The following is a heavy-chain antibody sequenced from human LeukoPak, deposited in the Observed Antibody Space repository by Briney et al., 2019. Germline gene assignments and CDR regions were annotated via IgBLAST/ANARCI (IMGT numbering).Heavy chain of an antibody. CDR3: ARGFSSGDYSNCDVLLDFDY. CDR1: GYTFTSYD. CDR2: MNPNSGNT. V-gene: IGHV1-8*01. J-gene: IGHJ4*02. Sequence: GASVKVSCKASGYTFTSYDINWVRQATGQGLEWMGWMNPNSGNTGYAQKFQGRVTMTRNTSISTAYMELSSLRSEDTAVYYCARGFSSGDYSNCDVLLDFDYWGQGTLVTVSS. D-gene: IGHD4-11*01.